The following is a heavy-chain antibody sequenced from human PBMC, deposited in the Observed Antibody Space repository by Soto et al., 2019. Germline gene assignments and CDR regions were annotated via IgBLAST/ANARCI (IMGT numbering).Heavy chain of an antibody. D-gene: IGHD3-22*01. V-gene: IGHV3-23*01. CDR2: ISGSGGST. CDR3: AKAQRYDSSGYLDY. CDR1: GFTFSSYA. Sequence: EVQLLESGGGLVQPGGSLRLSCAASGFTFSSYAMSWVRQAPGKGLEWVSAISGSGGSTYYADSVKGRFTISRDNSKNTPYLQMNSLRAEDTAVYYCAKAQRYDSSGYLDYWGQGTLVTVSS. J-gene: IGHJ4*02.